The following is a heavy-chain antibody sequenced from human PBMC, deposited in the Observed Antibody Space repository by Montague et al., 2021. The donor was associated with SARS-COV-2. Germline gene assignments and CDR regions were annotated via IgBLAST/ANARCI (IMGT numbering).Heavy chain of an antibody. V-gene: IGHV4-59*02. CDR3: ARENTETTLGGPYDIDS. Sequence: SETLSLTCIVSGSSVRSYYWSWIRQPPGKGLEWIGYIYDSGSTNYNPSLKSRVTISVDTSKNQFSLKLSSVTAADTAVYYCARENTETTLGGPYDIDSWGQGTLVTVSS. CDR1: GSSVRSYY. CDR2: IYDSGST. D-gene: IGHD4-11*01. J-gene: IGHJ5*01.